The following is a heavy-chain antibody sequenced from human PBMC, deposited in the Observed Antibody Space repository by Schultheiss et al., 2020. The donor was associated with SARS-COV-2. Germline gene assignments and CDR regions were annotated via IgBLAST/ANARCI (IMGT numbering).Heavy chain of an antibody. J-gene: IGHJ4*02. D-gene: IGHD3-22*01. CDR2: IYHSGST. Sequence: SQTLSLTCTVSGGSISSGGYSWSWIRQPPGKGLEWIGYIYHSGSTNYNPSLKSRVTISVDTSKNQFSLKLSSVTAADTAVYYCAKDGEDYYDSSGPIDYWGQGTLVTVSS. V-gene: IGHV4-30-2*02. CDR3: AKDGEDYYDSSGPIDY. CDR1: GGSISSGGYS.